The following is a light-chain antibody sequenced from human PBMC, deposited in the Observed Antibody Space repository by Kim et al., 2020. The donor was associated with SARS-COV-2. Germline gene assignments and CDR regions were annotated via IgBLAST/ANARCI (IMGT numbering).Light chain of an antibody. CDR1: SNDVGGYTS. V-gene: IGLV2-14*03. CDR2: DVT. J-gene: IGLJ1*01. Sequence: GQSITLTCTGTSNDVGGYTSVSWYQQHPGKAPKLIIYDVTERASGVSSRFSGSQSGNTAFLTISGLRAEDETDYYCSSHTTSSTYVFGSGTKVTVL. CDR3: SSHTTSSTYV.